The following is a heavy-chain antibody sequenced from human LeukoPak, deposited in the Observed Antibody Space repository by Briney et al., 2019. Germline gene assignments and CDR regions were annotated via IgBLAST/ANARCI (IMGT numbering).Heavy chain of an antibody. D-gene: IGHD2-15*01. CDR1: GFTFSSYA. Sequence: GGSLRLSCAASGFTFSSYAMSWVRQAPGKGLEWVSAISGSGGSTYYADSVKGRFTISRDNSKNTLYLQMNSLRAEDTAVYYCAKLLEGHCSGGSCYSYFDYWGQGTLVTVSS. J-gene: IGHJ4*02. CDR2: ISGSGGST. CDR3: AKLLEGHCSGGSCYSYFDY. V-gene: IGHV3-23*01.